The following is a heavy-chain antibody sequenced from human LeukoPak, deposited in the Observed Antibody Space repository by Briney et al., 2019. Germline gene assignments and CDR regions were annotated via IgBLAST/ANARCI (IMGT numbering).Heavy chain of an antibody. CDR2: INPSGGST. J-gene: IGHJ6*03. Sequence: ASVKVSCKASGYTFTSYYMHWVRQAPGQGLEWMGIINPSGGSTSYAQKFQGRVTMTRDTSTSTVYMELSSLRSEDTAVYYCARGYGDYGFNPYYYYYYMDVWGKGTTVTVSS. V-gene: IGHV1-46*01. D-gene: IGHD4-17*01. CDR3: ARGYGDYGFNPYYYYYYMDV. CDR1: GYTFTSYY.